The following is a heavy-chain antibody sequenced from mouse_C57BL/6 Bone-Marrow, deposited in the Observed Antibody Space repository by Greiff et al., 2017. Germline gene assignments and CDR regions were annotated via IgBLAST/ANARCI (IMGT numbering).Heavy chain of an antibody. D-gene: IGHD1-1*01. V-gene: IGHV6-6*01. Sequence: EVQLQQSGGGLVQPGGSMKLSCAASGFTFSDAWMDWVRQSPEKGLEWVAEIRNKANNHATYYAESVKGRFTISRDDSKSSVYLQMNSLRAEDTGIYYCTRRSTVVALYWYFDVWGTGTTVTVSS. CDR3: TRRSTVVALYWYFDV. CDR1: GFTFSDAW. J-gene: IGHJ1*03. CDR2: IRNKANNHAT.